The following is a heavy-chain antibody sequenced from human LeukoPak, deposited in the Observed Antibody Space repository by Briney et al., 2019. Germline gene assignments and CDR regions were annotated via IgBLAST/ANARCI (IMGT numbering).Heavy chain of an antibody. J-gene: IGHJ4*02. D-gene: IGHD6-13*01. V-gene: IGHV1-46*01. CDR1: GYTFTSYY. CDR3: ARVFQLAAAGTGVDY. Sequence: ASVKVSCKASGYTFTSYYMHGVRQAPGQGLEWMGIINPSGGSTSYAQKFQGRVTMTRDMSTSTVYMELSSLRSDDTAVYYCARVFQLAAAGTGVDYWGQGTLVTVSS. CDR2: INPSGGST.